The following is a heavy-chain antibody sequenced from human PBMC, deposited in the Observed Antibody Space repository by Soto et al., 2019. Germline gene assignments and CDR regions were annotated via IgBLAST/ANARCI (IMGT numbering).Heavy chain of an antibody. D-gene: IGHD3-3*01. J-gene: IGHJ6*02. Sequence: GGSLRLSCAASGFTFSSYGMHWVRQAPGKGLEWVAVIWYDGSNKYYADSVKGRFTISRDNSKNTLYLQMNSLRAEDTAVYYCARDLEYDFWSGYYTEYYYYGMDVWGQGTTVTVSS. CDR2: IWYDGSNK. CDR1: GFTFSSYG. V-gene: IGHV3-33*01. CDR3: ARDLEYDFWSGYYTEYYYYGMDV.